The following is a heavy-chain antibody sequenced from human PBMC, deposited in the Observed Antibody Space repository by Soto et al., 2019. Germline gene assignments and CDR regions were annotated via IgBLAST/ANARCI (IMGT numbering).Heavy chain of an antibody. CDR2: INHSGST. Sequence: QVQLQQWGAGLLKPSETLSLTCAVYGGSFSGYYWSWIRQPPGKGLEWIGEINHSGSTNYNPSLKSRVTISVDTSKNQCSLKLSSVTAADTAVYYCARGGGVVDPYYFDYWGQGTLVTVYS. J-gene: IGHJ4*02. D-gene: IGHD2-15*01. V-gene: IGHV4-34*01. CDR1: GGSFSGYY. CDR3: ARGGGVVDPYYFDY.